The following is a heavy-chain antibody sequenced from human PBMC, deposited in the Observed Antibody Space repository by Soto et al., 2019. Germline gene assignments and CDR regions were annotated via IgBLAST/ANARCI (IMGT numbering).Heavy chain of an antibody. CDR3: ARHSTTYYYDSSGYFAFDI. Sequence: GESLKISCKGSGYSFTSYWIGWVRQMPGKGLEWMGIIYPGDSDTRYSPSFQGPVDISADKSISTAYLQWSSLKASDTAVYYCARHSTTYYYDSSGYFAFDIWGQGTMVTVSS. J-gene: IGHJ3*02. D-gene: IGHD3-22*01. CDR2: IYPGDSDT. CDR1: GYSFTSYW. V-gene: IGHV5-51*01.